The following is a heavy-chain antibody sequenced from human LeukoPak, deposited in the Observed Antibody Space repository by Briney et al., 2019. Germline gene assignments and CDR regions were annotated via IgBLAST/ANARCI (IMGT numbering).Heavy chain of an antibody. CDR3: AKHMRITMIVVPPIFSFDY. CDR1: GFTFTSYW. CDR2: INSDGSTT. V-gene: IGHV3-74*01. Sequence: GGSLRLSCAASGFTFTSYWMHWVRQVPGKGLLYISSINSDGSTTRYADSVKGRFTISRDNAKNTLYLQMNSLRAEDTAVYYCAKHMRITMIVVPPIFSFDYWGQGTLVTVSS. J-gene: IGHJ4*02. D-gene: IGHD3-22*01.